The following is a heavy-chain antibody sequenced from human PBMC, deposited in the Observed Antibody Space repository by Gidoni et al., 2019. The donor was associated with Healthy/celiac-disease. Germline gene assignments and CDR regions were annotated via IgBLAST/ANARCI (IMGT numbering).Heavy chain of an antibody. CDR3: ARRRVTMVRGVIPSYFDY. D-gene: IGHD3-10*01. CDR1: GGSISSSSYY. CDR2: IYYSGST. J-gene: IGHJ4*02. Sequence: QLQLQESGPGLVKPSETLSLTCTVSGGSISSSSYYWGWIRQPPGKGLEWIGSIYYSGSTYYNPSLKSRVTISVDTSKNQFSLKLSSVTAADTAVYYCARRRVTMVRGVIPSYFDYWGQGTLVTVSS. V-gene: IGHV4-39*01.